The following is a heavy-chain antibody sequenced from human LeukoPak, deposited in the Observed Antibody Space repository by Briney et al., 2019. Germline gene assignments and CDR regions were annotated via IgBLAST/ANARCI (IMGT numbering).Heavy chain of an antibody. CDR2: ISSNGGST. J-gene: IGHJ4*02. V-gene: IGHV3-64*01. CDR1: GFTFSSYA. Sequence: PGGSLRLSCAASGFTFSSYAMHWVRQAPGKGLEYVSAISSNGGSTYYANSVKGRFTISRDNVRNTLYLQMNSLRAEDTAVYYCARALRPIQYYFDYWGQGILVTVSS. CDR3: ARALRPIQYYFDY.